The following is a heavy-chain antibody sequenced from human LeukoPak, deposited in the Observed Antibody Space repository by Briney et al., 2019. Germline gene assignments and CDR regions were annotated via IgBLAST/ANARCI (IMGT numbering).Heavy chain of an antibody. D-gene: IGHD3-22*01. J-gene: IGHJ4*02. CDR1: GGSISSYY. CDR3: ARVAYDSSGYYYYFDY. Sequence: PSETLSLTCIVSGGSISSYYWSWIRQPPGKGLEWIGYIYYSGSTNYNPSLKSRVTISVDTSKNQFSLKLSSVTAADTAVYYRARVAYDSSGYYYYFDYWGQGTLVTVSS. CDR2: IYYSGST. V-gene: IGHV4-59*01.